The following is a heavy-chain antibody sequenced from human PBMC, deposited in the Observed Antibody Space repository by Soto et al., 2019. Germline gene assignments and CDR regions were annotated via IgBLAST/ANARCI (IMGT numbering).Heavy chain of an antibody. CDR3: VRATLSWGHYYFRGLDV. CDR2: IKHDGNEK. D-gene: IGHD3-22*01. J-gene: IGHJ6*02. CDR1: GFMFGTYW. Sequence: LKISCAATGFMFGTYWMSWVRQAPGKGLEWVANIKHDGNEKYYADSVKGRFTVSRDNVKNFLHLQMSSLRGDDTGVYFCVRATLSWGHYYFRGLDVWGQGTTVTVSS. V-gene: IGHV3-7*01.